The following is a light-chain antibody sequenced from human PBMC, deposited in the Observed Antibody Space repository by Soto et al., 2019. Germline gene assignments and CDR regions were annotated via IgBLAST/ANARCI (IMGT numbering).Light chain of an antibody. CDR2: WAS. V-gene: IGKV4-1*01. CDR3: QQYYSTPYT. Sequence: DIVMTQSPDSLAVSLGERATINCKSSQSVLYSSNNKNYLAWYQYKPGQPPKLLIYWASTRESGVPDRFSGSGSGTDFTLTISSLQAEDVAVYYCQQYYSTPYTFGQGTKLEIQ. CDR1: QSVLYSSNNKNY. J-gene: IGKJ2*01.